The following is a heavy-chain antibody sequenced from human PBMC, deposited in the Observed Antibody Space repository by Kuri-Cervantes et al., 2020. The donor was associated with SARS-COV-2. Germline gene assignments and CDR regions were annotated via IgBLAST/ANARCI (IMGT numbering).Heavy chain of an antibody. V-gene: IGHV3-23*01. Sequence: GGSLRLSCAASGFTFDDYAMHWVRQAPGKGLEWVSVISGSGTGAYYADSVKGRFTISRDNSKNTLYLQMNSPRAEDTAVYFCAKDPTATTEYYYAMDVWGQGTTVTVSS. CDR3: AKDPTATTEYYYAMDV. CDR1: GFTFDDYA. D-gene: IGHD1-7*01. J-gene: IGHJ6*02. CDR2: ISGSGTGA.